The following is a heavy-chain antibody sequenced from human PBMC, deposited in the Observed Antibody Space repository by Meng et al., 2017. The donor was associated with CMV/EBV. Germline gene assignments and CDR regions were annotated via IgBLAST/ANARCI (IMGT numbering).Heavy chain of an antibody. CDR1: GYTFTGYY. D-gene: IGHD6-19*01. CDR2: INPNSGGT. V-gene: IGHV1-2*02. CDR3: ARDRSIAVAGNDAFDI. J-gene: IGHJ3*02. Sequence: QVQLGQSGAEVKKPGASVKVSCKASGYTFTGYYMHWVRQAPGQGLEWMGWINPNSGGTNYAQKFQGRVTMTRDTSISTAYMELSRLRSDDTAVYYCARDRSIAVAGNDAFDIWGQGTMVTVSS.